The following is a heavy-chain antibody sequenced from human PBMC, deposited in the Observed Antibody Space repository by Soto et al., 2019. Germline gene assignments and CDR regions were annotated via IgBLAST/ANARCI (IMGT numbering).Heavy chain of an antibody. D-gene: IGHD3-22*01. Sequence: SLRLSCSASGFTFSSYAVHWVRHAPGKGLEYVSTTNSNGGSTYYADSEKGRFTISRDNSRNTLYLQMSSLRAEDTAVYYCVKGRSSGYAGAFDIWGQGTMVTVSS. J-gene: IGHJ3*02. CDR3: VKGRSSGYAGAFDI. CDR1: GFTFSSYA. CDR2: TNSNGGST. V-gene: IGHV3-64D*06.